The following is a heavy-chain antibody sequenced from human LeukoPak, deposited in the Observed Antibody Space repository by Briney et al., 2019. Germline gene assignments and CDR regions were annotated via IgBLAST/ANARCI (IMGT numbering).Heavy chain of an antibody. CDR2: ISAYNGNT. Sequence: ASVKVSCKASGYTFTSYGISWVRQAPGQGLEWMGWISAYNGNTNYAQKLQGRVTMTTDTSTSTAYMELRSLRSDDTAVYYCARDLTVLRFLEWLWWGQGTLVTVSS. D-gene: IGHD3-3*01. J-gene: IGHJ4*02. CDR1: GYTFTSYG. CDR3: ARDLTVLRFLEWLW. V-gene: IGHV1-18*01.